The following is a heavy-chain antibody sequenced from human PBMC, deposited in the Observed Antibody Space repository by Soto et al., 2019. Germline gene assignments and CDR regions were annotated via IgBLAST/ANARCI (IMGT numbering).Heavy chain of an antibody. CDR2: IIPIFGTA. D-gene: IGHD1-26*01. J-gene: IGHJ4*02. CDR1: GGTFSSYA. CDR3: ARGVGATKAPYYFDY. Sequence: SVKVSCKASGGTFSSYAISWVRQAPGQGLEWMGGIIPIFGTANYAQKFQGRVTITADESTSTAYMELSSLRSEDTAVYYCARGVGATKAPYYFDYWGQGTLVTVSS. V-gene: IGHV1-69*13.